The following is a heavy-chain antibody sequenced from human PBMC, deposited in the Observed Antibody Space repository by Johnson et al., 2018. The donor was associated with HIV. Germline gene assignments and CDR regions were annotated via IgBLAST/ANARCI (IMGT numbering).Heavy chain of an antibody. D-gene: IGHD1-26*01. V-gene: IGHV3-15*01. CDR3: ARGAPSGNYYVDAFDL. CDR1: GFTFNNAW. Sequence: VQLVESGGGLVKPGGSLRLSCAASGFTFNNAWMSWVRQAAGKGLEWVGRIKSKTDGGTTDYAAPVKGRFTISRDNSRNTLYLQMSSLRAEDTAVYYCARGAPSGNYYVDAFDLWGQGTMVIVSS. J-gene: IGHJ3*01. CDR2: IKSKTDGGTT.